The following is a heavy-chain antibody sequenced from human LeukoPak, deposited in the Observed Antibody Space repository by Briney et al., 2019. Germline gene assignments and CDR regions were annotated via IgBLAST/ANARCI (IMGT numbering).Heavy chain of an antibody. CDR3: ARDPSGYFNY. CDR1: GGAVSSGNYY. J-gene: IGHJ4*02. V-gene: IGHV4-61*01. CDR2: IYYSGST. Sequence: PSETLSLTCTVSGGAVSSGNYYWSWIRQPPGKGLEWIGYIYYSGSTNYNPSLKSRVTISVDTSKNQFSLKLSSVIAADTAVYYCARDPSGYFNYWGQGTLATVSS. D-gene: IGHD3-22*01.